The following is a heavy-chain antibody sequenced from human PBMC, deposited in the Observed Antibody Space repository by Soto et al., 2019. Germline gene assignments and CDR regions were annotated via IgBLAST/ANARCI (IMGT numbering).Heavy chain of an antibody. Sequence: QVQLVESGGGVVQPGRSLRLSCAASGFTFSNSGMHWFRQAPGKGLEWVALISSDGSNKYYADAVKGRFTISRDNSKHTLYLQMNSLRAEDTAVYYCTKDGYTYGSADFWGQGTLVTVSS. CDR1: GFTFSNSG. CDR2: ISSDGSNK. V-gene: IGHV3-30*18. J-gene: IGHJ4*02. CDR3: TKDGYTYGSADF. D-gene: IGHD5-18*01.